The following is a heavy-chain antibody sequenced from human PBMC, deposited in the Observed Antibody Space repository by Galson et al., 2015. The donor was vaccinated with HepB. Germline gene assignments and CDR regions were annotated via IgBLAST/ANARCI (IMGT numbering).Heavy chain of an antibody. CDR2: IWYDGSNK. D-gene: IGHD6-19*01. Sequence: SLRLSCAASGFTFSSYGMHWVRQAPGKGLEWVAVIWYDGSNKYYADSVKGRFTISRDNSKNTLYLQMNSLRAEDTAVYYCARGRYSSGWYRGNWFDPWGQGTLVTVSS. V-gene: IGHV3-33*01. CDR1: GFTFSSYG. J-gene: IGHJ5*02. CDR3: ARGRYSSGWYRGNWFDP.